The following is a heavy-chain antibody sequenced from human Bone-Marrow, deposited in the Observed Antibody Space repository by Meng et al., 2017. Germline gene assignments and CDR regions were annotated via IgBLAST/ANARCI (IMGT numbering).Heavy chain of an antibody. CDR1: GGSFSGYY. V-gene: IGHV4-34*01. CDR2: INHSGST. D-gene: IGHD4-11*01. J-gene: IGHJ4*02. Sequence: GSLRLSCAVYGGSFSGYYWSWIRQPPGKGLEWIGEINHSGSTNYNPSLESRATISVDTSQNNLSLKLSSVTAADSAVYYCARGPTTMAHDFDYWGQGTLVTVSS. CDR3: ARGPTTMAHDFDY.